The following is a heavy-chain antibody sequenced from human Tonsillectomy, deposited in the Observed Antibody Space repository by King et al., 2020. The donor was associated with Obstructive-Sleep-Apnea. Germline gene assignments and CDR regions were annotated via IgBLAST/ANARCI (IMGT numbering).Heavy chain of an antibody. D-gene: IGHD3-9*01. CDR1: GFTFSSYA. J-gene: IGHJ4*02. V-gene: IGHV3-23*04. CDR3: AKLPYYDILTGYYIPYYFDY. CDR2: ISGSGGST. Sequence: VQLVESGGGLVQPGGSLRLSCAASGFTFSSYAMSWVRQAPGKGLEWVSAISGSGGSTYYADSVKGRFTISRDNSKNTPYLQMNSLRAEDTAVYYCAKLPYYDILTGYYIPYYFDYWGQGTLVTVSS.